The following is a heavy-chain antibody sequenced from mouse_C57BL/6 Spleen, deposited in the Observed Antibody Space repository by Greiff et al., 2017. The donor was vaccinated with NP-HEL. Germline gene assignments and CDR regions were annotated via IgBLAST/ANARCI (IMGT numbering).Heavy chain of an antibody. V-gene: IGHV5-6*01. D-gene: IGHD1-1*01. Sequence: EVQGVESGGDLVKPGGSLKLSCAASGFTFSSYGMSWVRQTPDKRLEWVATISSGGSYTYYPDSVKGRSTISRDNAKNTLYLQMSSLKSEDTAMYYCARPANTTESATDVDYWGQGTTLTVSS. J-gene: IGHJ2*01. CDR2: ISSGGSYT. CDR3: ARPANTTESATDVDY. CDR1: GFTFSSYG.